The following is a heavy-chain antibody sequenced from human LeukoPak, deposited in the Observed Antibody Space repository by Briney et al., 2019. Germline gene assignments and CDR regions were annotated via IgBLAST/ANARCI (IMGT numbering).Heavy chain of an antibody. V-gene: IGHV4-34*01. D-gene: IGHD2-2*01. CDR3: ARRSGGYCSSTSCYVVNYFDY. J-gene: IGHJ4*02. CDR1: GGSFSGYY. Sequence: RASETLSLTCAVYGGSFSGYYWSWIRQPPGKGLGWIGEINHSGSTYYNPSLKSRVTISVDTSKNQFSLKLSSVTAADTAVYYCARRSGGYCSSTSCYVVNYFDYWGQGTLVTVSS. CDR2: INHSGST.